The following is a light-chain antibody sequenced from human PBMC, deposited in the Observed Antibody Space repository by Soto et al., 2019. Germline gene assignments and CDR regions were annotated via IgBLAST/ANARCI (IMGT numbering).Light chain of an antibody. CDR2: GDS. J-gene: IGLJ2*01. CDR1: SCTIGPGYD. V-gene: IGLV1-40*01. CDR3: QSYDRSLSASVV. Sequence: QSVLTQPPSVSGAPGQRVIISCTGSSCTIGPGYDVHWYQQLPGTAPKLLIYGDSHRPSGVPDRFSGSKSGTSASLAITGLQAEDEADYYCQSYDRSLSASVVFGGGTKLTVL.